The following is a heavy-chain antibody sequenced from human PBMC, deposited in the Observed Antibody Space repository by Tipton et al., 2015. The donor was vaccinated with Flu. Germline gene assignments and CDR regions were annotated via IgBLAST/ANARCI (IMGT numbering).Heavy chain of an antibody. V-gene: IGHV4-38-2*02. CDR1: GDSISSDFF. CDR3: ARDTREGSSANNWFDP. J-gene: IGHJ5*02. D-gene: IGHD6-6*01. Sequence: TLSLTCAVSGDSISSDFFWGWIRQPPGKGLEWIATIHRTGSAYYNPSLKSRVTISVDTSKNQFSLEMKSVTAADMAVYYCARDTREGSSANNWFDPWGQGILVTVSS. CDR2: IHRTGSA.